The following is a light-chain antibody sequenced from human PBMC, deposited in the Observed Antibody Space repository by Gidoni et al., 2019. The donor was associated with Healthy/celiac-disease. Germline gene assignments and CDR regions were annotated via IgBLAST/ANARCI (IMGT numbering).Light chain of an antibody. CDR2: DAS. Sequence: EIVLTQSPATLSVSPGERATLSCRASQSVSSNLAWYQQKPGQAPKLLIYDASNRATGIPARFSGSGSGTEFTLTISSLQSEDFAVYYCQQDNNWPRTFGQGTKVEIK. CDR3: QQDNNWPRT. V-gene: IGKV3-15*01. CDR1: QSVSSN. J-gene: IGKJ1*01.